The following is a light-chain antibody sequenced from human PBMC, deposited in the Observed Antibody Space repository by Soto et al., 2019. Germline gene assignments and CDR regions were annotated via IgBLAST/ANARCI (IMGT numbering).Light chain of an antibody. CDR3: SSYRRGSTYV. J-gene: IGLJ1*01. V-gene: IGLV2-14*03. Sequence: QSVLTQPASVYGSPGQSITVSCTGTSSDVGGYNYVSWYQQHPGEAPRLMIYDVTNRPSGVSDRFSGSKSGNTASLTISGLQAEDEADYYCSSYRRGSTYVFGTGTKVTVL. CDR1: SSDVGGYNY. CDR2: DVT.